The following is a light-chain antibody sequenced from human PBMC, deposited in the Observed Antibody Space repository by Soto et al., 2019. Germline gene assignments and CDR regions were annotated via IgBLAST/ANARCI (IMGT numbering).Light chain of an antibody. CDR1: SSNVESYNL. V-gene: IGLV2-23*01. Sequence: QSALTQPASVSGSPGQSITISCTRTSSNVESYNLVSWYQHPPGKAPKLIIYEGSERPSGVSNRFSGAQSGHSAYLTISGLQAEGEADYYCSSYAGAVVFGGGTKLTVL. CDR2: EGS. CDR3: SSYAGAVV. J-gene: IGLJ2*01.